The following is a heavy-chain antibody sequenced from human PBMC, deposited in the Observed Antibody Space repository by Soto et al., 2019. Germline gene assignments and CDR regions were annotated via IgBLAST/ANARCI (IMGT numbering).Heavy chain of an antibody. CDR2: IRSKGHNYAT. V-gene: IGHV3-73*01. CDR3: TRDLFSYDYSGILWFDP. D-gene: IGHD3-16*01. Sequence: RRLSCAASGFAFSGSAMYWVRQASGKGPEWVGRIRSKGHNYATEYAASVKGGFTISGDDSKNTAYLQMNSLQTEDTAVYYCTRDLFSYDYSGILWFDPWGQGTLVTVSS. J-gene: IGHJ5*02. CDR1: GFAFSGSA.